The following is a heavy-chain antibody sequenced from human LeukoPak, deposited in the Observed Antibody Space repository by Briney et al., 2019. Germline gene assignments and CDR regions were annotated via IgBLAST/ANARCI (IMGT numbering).Heavy chain of an antibody. CDR2: ISGSGGST. V-gene: IGHV3-23*01. CDR3: AKLGITMIVVVPQYFDY. D-gene: IGHD3-22*01. CDR1: GFTFSSYA. Sequence: QAGGSLRLSCAASGFTFSSYAMSWVRQAPGKGLEWVSSISGSGGSTYYADSVKGRFTISRDNYKNTLYLQMNSLRAEDTAVYYGAKLGITMIVVVPQYFDYWGQGTLVTVSS. J-gene: IGHJ4*02.